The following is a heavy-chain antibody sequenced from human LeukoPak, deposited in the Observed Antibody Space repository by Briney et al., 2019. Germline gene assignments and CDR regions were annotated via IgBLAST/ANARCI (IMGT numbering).Heavy chain of an antibody. CDR1: GYSFTTYG. CDR2: ISAYNGNT. D-gene: IGHD3-22*01. J-gene: IGHJ4*02. Sequence: GASVKVSCKTSGYSFTTYGSTWVRQAPGQGLEWMGWISAYNGNTIYAQKFQDRVTMTTDTSTSTAYMELRSLRSDDTAVYYCARDRGKYDSSDDYYYAYYFDYWGQGTLVTVSS. V-gene: IGHV1-18*01. CDR3: ARDRGKYDSSDDYYYAYYFDY.